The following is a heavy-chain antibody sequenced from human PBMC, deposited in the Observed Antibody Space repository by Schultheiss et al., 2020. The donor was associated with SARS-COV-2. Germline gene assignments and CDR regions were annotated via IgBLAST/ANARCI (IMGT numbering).Heavy chain of an antibody. CDR2: IYYTGST. D-gene: IGHD2-21*02. CDR3: ARKLVVVTASHTALDY. V-gene: IGHV4-59*12. Sequence: SETLSLTCAVYGGSFSGYYWSWIRQPPGKGLEWIGYIYYTGSTNYNPSLKSRVTISVDTSKNQLSLKLTSVTAADTAVYYCARKLVVVTASHTALDYWGQGTLVTVSS. CDR1: GGSFSGYY. J-gene: IGHJ4*02.